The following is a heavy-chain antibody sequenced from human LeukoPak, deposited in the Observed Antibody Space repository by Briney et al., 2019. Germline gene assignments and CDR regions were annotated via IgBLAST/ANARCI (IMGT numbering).Heavy chain of an antibody. CDR2: IIYDGRHT. CDR1: GFTFRMYA. D-gene: IGHD3-22*01. CDR3: AKDGLSYDGSTHVYYFQS. V-gene: IGHV3-23*01. J-gene: IGHJ4*02. Sequence: GGSLRLYCTASGFTFRMYAMSWVRQAPGKGLESVASIIYDGRHTYYAASVKGRFTISRDNSQNTLYLQMNSLRAEDTALYYCAKDGLSYDGSTHVYYFQSLGQGTLVTVSS.